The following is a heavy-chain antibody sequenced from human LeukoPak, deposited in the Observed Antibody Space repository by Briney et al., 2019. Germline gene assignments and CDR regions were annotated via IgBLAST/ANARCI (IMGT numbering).Heavy chain of an antibody. J-gene: IGHJ4*02. D-gene: IGHD6-19*01. CDR1: GFTFSSYS. CDR3: ARGSLAVAGTGVDY. Sequence: PGGSLRLSCAASGFTFSSYSMNWVRQAPGKGLEWVSSISSSSSFKYHADSVKGRFTISRDNAKNSLYLQMNSLRAEDTAVYYCARGSLAVAGTGVDYWGKGTLVTVSS. V-gene: IGHV3-21*01. CDR2: ISSSSSFK.